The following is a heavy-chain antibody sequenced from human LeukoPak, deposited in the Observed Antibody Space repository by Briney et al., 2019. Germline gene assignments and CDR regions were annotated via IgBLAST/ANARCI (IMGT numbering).Heavy chain of an antibody. Sequence: SETLSLTCTVSGGSINNYYWSWIRQPPGKGLEWIGYIYGSGTTNYNPSVKSRVTISVDTSKTQFSLKLSSVTAADTAVYYCATWVTSGYYALDVWGQGTTVIVSS. CDR2: IYGSGTT. V-gene: IGHV4-59*01. CDR1: GGSINNYY. D-gene: IGHD2-21*02. J-gene: IGHJ6*02. CDR3: ATWVTSGYYALDV.